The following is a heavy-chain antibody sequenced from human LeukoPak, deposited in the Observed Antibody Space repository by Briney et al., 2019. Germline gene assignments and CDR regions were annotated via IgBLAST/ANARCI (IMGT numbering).Heavy chain of an antibody. V-gene: IGHV3-7*01. D-gene: IGHD5-24*01. CDR2: IKQDGSEK. CDR1: EFTFSTYW. J-gene: IGHJ6*03. CDR3: ARSSRDGYNLIDYMDV. Sequence: GGSLRLSCAASEFTFSTYWMSWVRQAPGKGLEWVATIKQDGSEKYYVDSVKGRFTISRDNAKNSLYLQMNSLRAEDTAVYYCARSSRDGYNLIDYMDVWGKGTTVTVSS.